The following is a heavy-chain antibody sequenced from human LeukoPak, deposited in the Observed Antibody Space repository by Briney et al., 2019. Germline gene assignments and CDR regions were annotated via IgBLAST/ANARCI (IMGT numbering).Heavy chain of an antibody. J-gene: IGHJ4*02. CDR3: ARELRYCSSPTCSRHLDY. CDR1: GFTFSDHY. V-gene: IGHV3-72*01. CDR2: ARTIANTYSS. Sequence: GGSLRLSCAASGFTFSDHYMDWVRQAPGQGLGWVGRARTIANTYSSKYSVSVKGRFTISRDDSKISLYLQMNSLKTEGTAVYYCARELRYCSSPTCSRHLDYWGQGTLVTVSS. D-gene: IGHD2-2*01.